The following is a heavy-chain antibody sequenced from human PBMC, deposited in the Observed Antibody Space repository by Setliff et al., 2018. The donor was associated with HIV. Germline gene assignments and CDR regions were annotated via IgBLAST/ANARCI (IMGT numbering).Heavy chain of an antibody. CDR2: INDNGNT. CDR1: GGSFSGYY. Sequence: NPSETLSLTCAVYGGSFSGYYWSWIRQPPGKGLEWIGEINDNGNTNYNPSLKSRVTISVDTSKNQFSLKLSSVTAADTAVYYCARVRGRYYYHYAMDVWGQGTTVTVSS. D-gene: IGHD3-10*01. J-gene: IGHJ6*02. CDR3: ARVRGRYYYHYAMDV. V-gene: IGHV4-34*01.